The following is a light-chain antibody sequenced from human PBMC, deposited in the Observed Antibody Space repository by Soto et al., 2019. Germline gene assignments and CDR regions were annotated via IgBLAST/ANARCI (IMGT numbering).Light chain of an antibody. Sequence: IVLTQSPGTLSLSPGERATLSCRASQRVTSNYLAWYQQRPGQAPRLLIFGASIRDTGLPDRFSGSGSGTDFTLTISRLEPEDFAVYYCQQYGSSPGTFGQGNKVEIK. CDR2: GAS. V-gene: IGKV3-20*01. J-gene: IGKJ1*01. CDR3: QQYGSSPGT. CDR1: QRVTSNY.